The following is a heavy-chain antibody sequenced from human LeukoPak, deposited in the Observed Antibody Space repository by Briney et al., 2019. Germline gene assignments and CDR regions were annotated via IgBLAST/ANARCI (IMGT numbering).Heavy chain of an antibody. CDR3: AKHGEAYGDSKTDY. D-gene: IGHD4-17*01. Sequence: GGSLRLSCAAFGFTFTTYAMSWVRQAPGKGLEWVSVISSSGGTTYHADSVKGRFTISRDNSKITVYLQMNGLRAEDTAIYYCAKHGEAYGDSKTDYWGQGTLVTVSS. V-gene: IGHV3-23*01. CDR1: GFTFTTYA. CDR2: ISSSGGTT. J-gene: IGHJ4*02.